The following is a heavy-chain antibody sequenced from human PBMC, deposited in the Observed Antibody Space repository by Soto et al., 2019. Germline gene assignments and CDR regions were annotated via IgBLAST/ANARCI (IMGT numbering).Heavy chain of an antibody. J-gene: IGHJ4*02. V-gene: IGHV3-23*01. CDR3: AKSPYYYDSSSFDY. CDR2: ISPNGQGI. CDR1: GFTVTSNG. Sequence: PGGSLRLSCGVSGFTVTSNGVSWVRQAPGKGLEWVSAISPNGQGIWYADSVKGRFTISRDNSKNTLYLQMNSLRAEDTAVYYCAKSPYYYDSSSFDYWGQGTLVTVSS. D-gene: IGHD3-22*01.